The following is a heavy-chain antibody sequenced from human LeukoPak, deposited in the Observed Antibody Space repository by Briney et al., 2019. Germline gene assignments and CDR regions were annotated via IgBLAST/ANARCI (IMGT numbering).Heavy chain of an antibody. Sequence: GGSLRLSCAASGFTFSNAWMSWVRQAPGKGLEWVGRIKSKTDGGTTDYAAPVKGRFTISRDDSKNTLYLQMNSLKTEDTAVYYCTTDTEDDFWSGYSQYYFDYWGQGTLVTVSS. J-gene: IGHJ4*02. CDR2: IKSKTDGGTT. V-gene: IGHV3-15*01. D-gene: IGHD3-3*01. CDR3: TTDTEDDFWSGYSQYYFDY. CDR1: GFTFSNAW.